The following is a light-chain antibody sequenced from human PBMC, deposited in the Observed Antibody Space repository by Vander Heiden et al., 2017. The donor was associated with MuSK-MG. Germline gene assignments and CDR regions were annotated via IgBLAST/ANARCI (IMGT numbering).Light chain of an antibody. CDR3: QQSYSTPNT. CDR1: QIISSY. J-gene: IGKJ2*01. CDR2: AAS. Sequence: DIQMTQSPSSLSASVGDRVTITCRASQIISSYLNWYQQKPGKAPKLLIYAASSLQSGVPSRFSGSGSGTDFTLTISRLQPEDFATYYCQQSYSTPNTFGQGTKLEIK. V-gene: IGKV1-39*01.